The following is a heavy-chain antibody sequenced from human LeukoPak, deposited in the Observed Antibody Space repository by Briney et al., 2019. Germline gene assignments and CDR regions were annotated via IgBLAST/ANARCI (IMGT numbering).Heavy chain of an antibody. V-gene: IGHV3-53*01. Sequence: GGSLRLSCAASGFTFSDYYMSWIRQAPGKGLEWVSVIYSGGSTYYADSVKGRFTISRDNSKNTLYLQMNSLRAEDTAVYYCARAVAGNRGFDYWGQGTLVTVSS. J-gene: IGHJ4*02. CDR1: GFTFSDYY. CDR3: ARAVAGNRGFDY. CDR2: IYSGGST. D-gene: IGHD6-19*01.